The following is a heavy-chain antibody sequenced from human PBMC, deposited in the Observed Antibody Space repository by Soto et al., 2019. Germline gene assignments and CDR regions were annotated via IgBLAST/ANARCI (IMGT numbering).Heavy chain of an antibody. V-gene: IGHV3-74*02. CDR2: IHDDGSIT. Sequence: EVQVVESGGGLVQPGESLTLSCEVSGLTFSHYWMHWVRQAPGKGLVWVSQIHDDGSITYYADSVRGRFTISRDNAKNTVHLQISSLSVDDTGVYYGPSLSTLPDLFDHWGRGILVTVSS. CDR1: GLTFSHYW. J-gene: IGHJ2*01. CDR3: PSLSTLPDLFDH. D-gene: IGHD2-15*01.